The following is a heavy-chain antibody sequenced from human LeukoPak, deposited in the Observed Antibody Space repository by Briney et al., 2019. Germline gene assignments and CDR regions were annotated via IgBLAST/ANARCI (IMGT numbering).Heavy chain of an antibody. J-gene: IGHJ4*02. CDR2: TYYSGST. Sequence: SETLSLICTVSGGSISSGDYYWSWLRQPPGTGLEWIGYTYYSGSTYYNPSLKRRVTISVDTSKNQFSLKLSSVTAADTAVYYCARVYCSSTSCYPYFDYWGQGTLVTVSS. V-gene: IGHV4-30-4*08. D-gene: IGHD2-2*01. CDR3: ARVYCSSTSCYPYFDY. CDR1: GGSISSGDYY.